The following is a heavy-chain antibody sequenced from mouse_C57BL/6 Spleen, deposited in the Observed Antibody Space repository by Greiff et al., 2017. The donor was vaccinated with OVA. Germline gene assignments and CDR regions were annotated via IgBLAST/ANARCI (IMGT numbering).Heavy chain of an antibody. D-gene: IGHD1-1*01. CDR2: ISYDGSN. CDR1: GYSITSGYY. CDR3: ARGDYYGSSQGFAY. Sequence: EVQVVESGPGLVKPSQSLSLTCSVTGYSITSGYYWNWIRQFPGNKLEWMGYISYDGSNNYNPSLKNRISITRDTSKNQFFLKLNSVTTEDTATYYCARGDYYGSSQGFAYWGQGTLVTVSA. V-gene: IGHV3-6*01. J-gene: IGHJ3*01.